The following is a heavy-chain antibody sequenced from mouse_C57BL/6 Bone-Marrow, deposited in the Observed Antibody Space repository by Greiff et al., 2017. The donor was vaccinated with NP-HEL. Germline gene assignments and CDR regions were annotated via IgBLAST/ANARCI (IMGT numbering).Heavy chain of an antibody. Sequence: QVQLKESGAELVKPGASVKISCKASGYAFSSYWMNWVKQRPGKGLEWIGQIYPGDGDTNYNGKFKGKATLTADKSSSTAYMQLSSLTSEDSAVYFCAKLYDYPPHYAMDYWGQGTSVTVSS. J-gene: IGHJ4*01. D-gene: IGHD2-4*01. CDR3: AKLYDYPPHYAMDY. CDR2: IYPGDGDT. CDR1: GYAFSSYW. V-gene: IGHV1-80*01.